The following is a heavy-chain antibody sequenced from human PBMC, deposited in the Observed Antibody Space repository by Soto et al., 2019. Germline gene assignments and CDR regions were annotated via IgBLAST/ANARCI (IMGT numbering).Heavy chain of an antibody. Sequence: QVQLVQSGPEMKEPGASVKVSCKASNYDFRDYGFSWVRQAPGQGLEWMGWISPYKGDTNYAQKFQGRVTLTTDSSMNTAYMELRSLRSDDTAMYYCARDLPQYDPTYSVGVARFDYWGQGTLVTVSS. J-gene: IGHJ4*02. CDR1: NYDFRDYG. CDR2: ISPYKGDT. V-gene: IGHV1-18*01. D-gene: IGHD2-21*01. CDR3: ARDLPQYDPTYSVGVARFDY.